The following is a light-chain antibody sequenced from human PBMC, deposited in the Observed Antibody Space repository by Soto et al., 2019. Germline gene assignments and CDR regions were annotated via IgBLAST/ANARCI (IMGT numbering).Light chain of an antibody. Sequence: EIVLTQPPGTLSLSPGERATLSCRASQTVNSRLAWYQHKPGQAPRLLIYHTSNRATGIPARFSGSGSGTDFTLTISSLEPEDFAVYYCHQRQSWPRTFGQGTKVDIK. CDR3: HQRQSWPRT. CDR2: HTS. V-gene: IGKV3-11*01. J-gene: IGKJ1*01. CDR1: QTVNSR.